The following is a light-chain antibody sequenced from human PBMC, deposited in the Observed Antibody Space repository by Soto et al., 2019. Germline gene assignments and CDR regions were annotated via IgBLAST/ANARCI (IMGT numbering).Light chain of an antibody. CDR3: QQYATSPLT. CDR2: DAS. V-gene: IGKV3-20*01. J-gene: IGKJ4*01. CDR1: QSITTS. Sequence: EIVLTQSPGTVSLSPGERVTLSCRASQSITTSLAWYQRKPGQAPRLLIYDASTRATAIPDRFSGSGSGTDFTLTLSRLEAEDFAVYYCQQYATSPLTFGGGTKVEIK.